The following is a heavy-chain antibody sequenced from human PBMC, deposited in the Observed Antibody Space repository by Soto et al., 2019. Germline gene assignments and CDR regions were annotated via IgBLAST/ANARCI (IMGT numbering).Heavy chain of an antibody. CDR3: ARAYVGRLPRLADYYYTMDV. J-gene: IGHJ6*02. CDR2: LGPARDP. Sequence: ELQLVGSGGGSVQPGESLRLSCAASGFSFRDYDMHWVRPRKGKGREWVSALGPARDPYYVGSVKGRFSVSRDNAQNSLYLQINNLIVDDTAEYFCARAYVGRLPRLADYYYTMDVWDRGTTITVSS. CDR1: GFSFRDYD. D-gene: IGHD2-15*01. V-gene: IGHV3-13*05.